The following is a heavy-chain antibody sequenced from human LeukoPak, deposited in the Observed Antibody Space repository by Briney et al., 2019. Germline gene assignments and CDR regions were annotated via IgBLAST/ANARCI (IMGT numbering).Heavy chain of an antibody. CDR3: SKKPSGGCYEYY. CDR2: ISSSGAYT. V-gene: IGHV3-23*01. Sequence: GGSLRLSCATSGFTFSSYAMSWVRQAPGKGLEWVSAISSSGAYTYYADSVQGRFTITRDNSNSTLYLQMNSLMTADPAFYFCSKKPSGGCYEYYWGQGTLVTVSS. D-gene: IGHD4/OR15-4a*01. J-gene: IGHJ4*02. CDR1: GFTFSSYA.